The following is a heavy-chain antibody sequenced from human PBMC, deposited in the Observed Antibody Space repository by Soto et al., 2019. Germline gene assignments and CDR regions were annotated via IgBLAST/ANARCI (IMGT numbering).Heavy chain of an antibody. V-gene: IGHV3-48*02. Sequence: GGSLRLSCAASGFTFSSYSMNWVRQAPGKGLEWVSYISSSSSTIYYADSVKGRFTISRDNAKNSLYLQMNSLRDEDTAVYYCASLWGYYDSSDFDYWGQGTLVTVSS. J-gene: IGHJ4*02. CDR2: ISSSSSTI. CDR3: ASLWGYYDSSDFDY. D-gene: IGHD3-22*01. CDR1: GFTFSSYS.